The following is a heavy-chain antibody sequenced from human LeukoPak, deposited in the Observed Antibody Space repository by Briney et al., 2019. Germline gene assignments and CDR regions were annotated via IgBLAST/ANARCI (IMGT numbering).Heavy chain of an antibody. V-gene: IGHV4-39*01. J-gene: IGHJ4*02. CDR2: IYYSGST. CDR3: ASFDDYGDYEADY. D-gene: IGHD4-17*01. CDR1: GGSISSSSYY. Sequence: SETLSLTCTVSGGSISSSSYYWGWIRQPPGKGLEWIGSIYYSGSTYYNPSLKSRVTISVDTSKNQFSPKLSSVTAADTAVYYCASFDDYGDYEADYWGQGTLVTVSS.